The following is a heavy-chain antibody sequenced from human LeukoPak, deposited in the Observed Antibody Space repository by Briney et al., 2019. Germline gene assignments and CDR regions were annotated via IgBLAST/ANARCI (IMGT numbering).Heavy chain of an antibody. V-gene: IGHV3-7*01. CDR2: ILPDGSQK. CDR3: GRLAHNAWYAIDF. J-gene: IGHJ4*02. D-gene: IGHD2-2*01. Sequence: PGGSLRLSCVASGFTFSHSWMTWVRQAPGKGLEWLANILPDGSQKYYVDSVKGRFTISRDNPKNSLYLQINNLRAEDTAVYYCGRLAHNAWYAIDFWGQGTLVTVSS. CDR1: GFTFSHSW.